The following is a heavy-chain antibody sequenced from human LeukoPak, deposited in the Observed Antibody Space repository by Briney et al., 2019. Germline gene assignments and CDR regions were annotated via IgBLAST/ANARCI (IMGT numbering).Heavy chain of an antibody. CDR1: GGSISSSSYY. V-gene: IGHV4-39*01. CDR2: IYYSGST. J-gene: IGHJ4*02. D-gene: IGHD1-7*01. Sequence: SETLSLTCTVSGGSISSSSYYWGWIRQPPGKGLEWIGSIYYSGSTYYNPSLKSRVTISVDTSKNQFSLKLSSVTAADTAVYYCASPEKSRTGTTPCDYGGQGTLVTVSS. CDR3: ASPEKSRTGTTPCDY.